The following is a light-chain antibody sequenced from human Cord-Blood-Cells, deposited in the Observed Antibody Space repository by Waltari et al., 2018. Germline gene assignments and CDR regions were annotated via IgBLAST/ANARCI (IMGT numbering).Light chain of an antibody. CDR2: EGS. CDR1: SSDVGRYNL. Sequence: QSALTQPASVSGSPGQSLTISCTGNSSDVGRYNLVSWYQQHPGKAPKLMIYEGSKRPSGVSNRFSSSKSGNTASLTISGLQAEDEADYYCCSYAGSRVFGGGTKLTVL. V-gene: IGLV2-23*01. J-gene: IGLJ3*02. CDR3: CSYAGSRV.